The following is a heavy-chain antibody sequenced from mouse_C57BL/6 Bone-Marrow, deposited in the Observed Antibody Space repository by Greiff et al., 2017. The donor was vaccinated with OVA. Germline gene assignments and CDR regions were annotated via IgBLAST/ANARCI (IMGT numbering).Heavy chain of an antibody. CDR3: ARGGASYYLRTWYFEV. CDR1: GYTFTGYW. Sequence: VMLVESGAELMKPGASVKLSCKATGYTFTGYWIEWVKQRPGNGLAWIGEILPGSGSTNYNEKVKGKATFTADTSTNQAYRQLSSLTTEDSGIYYCARGGASYYLRTWYFEVWGTGTTVTVSS. D-gene: IGHD3-3*01. V-gene: IGHV1-9*01. J-gene: IGHJ1*03. CDR2: ILPGSGST.